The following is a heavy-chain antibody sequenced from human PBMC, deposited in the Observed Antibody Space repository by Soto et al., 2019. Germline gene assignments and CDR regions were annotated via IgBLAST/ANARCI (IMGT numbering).Heavy chain of an antibody. Sequence: ASVKVSCKASGYTFTSYDINWVRQATGQGLEWMGWMNPNSGNTGYAQKFQGRVTMTRNTSISTAYMELSSLRSEDTAVYYCARVYRAAGDYYYYYYMDVWGKGTTVTVSS. J-gene: IGHJ6*03. CDR1: GYTFTSYD. CDR3: ARVYRAAGDYYYYYYMDV. V-gene: IGHV1-8*01. CDR2: MNPNSGNT. D-gene: IGHD6-13*01.